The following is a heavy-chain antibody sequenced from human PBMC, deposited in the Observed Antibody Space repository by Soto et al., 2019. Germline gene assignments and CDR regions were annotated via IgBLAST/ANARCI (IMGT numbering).Heavy chain of an antibody. D-gene: IGHD1-26*01. CDR1: GYTFTGHY. J-gene: IGHJ4*02. V-gene: IGHV1-2*02. CDR3: GRGRSGQIVVFY. CDR2: IGPESGAT. Sequence: ASVKVSCKASGYTFTGHYIHWVRQAPEQGPEWMGEIGPESGATRYAQRFQGRVTMTRDMSITTVYMELNNLSPDDTAVYYCGRGRSGQIVVFYWGQGTPVTVLL.